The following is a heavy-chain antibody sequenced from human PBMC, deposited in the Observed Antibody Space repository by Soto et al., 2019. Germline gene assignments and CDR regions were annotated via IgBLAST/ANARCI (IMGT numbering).Heavy chain of an antibody. D-gene: IGHD3-22*01. Sequence: ASVKVSCEASGCTFTSSGIRWGRQAPGQGLEWMGWISAYNGTTNYAQKLQGRVTMTPDTSTSTAYMELRGLRSDDTAVYYCAIVAYSSDGSGSFPHLCGLGTTVPVSS. V-gene: IGHV1-18*04. J-gene: IGHJ6*02. CDR3: AIVAYSSDGSGSFPHL. CDR2: ISAYNGTT. CDR1: GCTFTSSG.